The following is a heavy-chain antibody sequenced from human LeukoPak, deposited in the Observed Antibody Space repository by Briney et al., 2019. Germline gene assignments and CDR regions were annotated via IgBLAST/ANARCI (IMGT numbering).Heavy chain of an antibody. J-gene: IGHJ5*02. CDR1: GGSLSSYY. V-gene: IGHV4-59*12. Sequence: SETLSLTCTVSGGSLSSYYWSWIRQPPGKGLEWVGFIYYSGRTTYNPSLTSRVTITIDTYKNQFSLKLNSVSAADTAVYYCARVVAAAGNNWFDPWGQGTLVTVSS. D-gene: IGHD6-13*01. CDR3: ARVVAAAGNNWFDP. CDR2: IYYSGRT.